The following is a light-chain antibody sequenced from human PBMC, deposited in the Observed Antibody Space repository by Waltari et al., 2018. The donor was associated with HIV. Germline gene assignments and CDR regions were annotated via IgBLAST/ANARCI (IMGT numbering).Light chain of an antibody. Sequence: QSVLTQQPSASGTPGQRVTIPCSGSSSNIGSITVNWYQQLPGTAPTLLIYSNNQRPSGVPDRFSGSKSGTSASLAISGLQSEDEADYYCAAWDDSLNGVLFGGGTKLTVL. V-gene: IGLV1-44*01. J-gene: IGLJ2*01. CDR3: AAWDDSLNGVL. CDR1: SSNIGSIT. CDR2: SNN.